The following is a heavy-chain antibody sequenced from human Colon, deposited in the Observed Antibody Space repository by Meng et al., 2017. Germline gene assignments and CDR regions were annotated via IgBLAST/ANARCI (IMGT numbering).Heavy chain of an antibody. CDR1: GGSISSGDYY. V-gene: IGHV4-30-4*01. Sequence: QVQLQESGPGLVKPPQTLSLTCTVSGGSISSGDYYWSWIRQPPGKGLEWIGYIYYSGSTYSNASLKSRVTISIDRSKNQFSLKLSSVTAADTAVYYCARDRKHYGERGWFDPWGQGTLVTVSS. CDR3: ARDRKHYGERGWFDP. CDR2: IYYSGST. J-gene: IGHJ5*02. D-gene: IGHD4-17*01.